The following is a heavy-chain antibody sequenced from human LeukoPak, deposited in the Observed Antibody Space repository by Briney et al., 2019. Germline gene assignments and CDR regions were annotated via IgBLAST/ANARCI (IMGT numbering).Heavy chain of an antibody. J-gene: IGHJ4*02. D-gene: IGHD5-24*01. CDR3: ARLRDGYNWGADY. V-gene: IGHV4-61*05. CDR1: GGSISSGSYY. Sequence: PSETLSLTCTVSGGSISSGSYYWGWIRQPPGKGLEWIGYIYYSGSTNYNPSLKSRVTISVDTSKNQFSLKLSSVTAADTAVYYCARLRDGYNWGADYWGQGTLVTVSS. CDR2: IYYSGST.